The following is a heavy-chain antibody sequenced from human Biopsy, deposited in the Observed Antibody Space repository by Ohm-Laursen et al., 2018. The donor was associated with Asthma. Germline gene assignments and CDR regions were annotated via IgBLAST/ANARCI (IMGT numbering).Heavy chain of an antibody. CDR2: VIPIYGTT. V-gene: IGHV1-69*01. CDR3: ARGGYYGDRRHHNGLDV. J-gene: IGHJ6*02. Sequence: SSVQVSCTAHGDILTPFGIKWVRKAPGQGLEWMGGVIPIYGTTHTAQKFQGRVTITADESTSTAYMELTSLRKEDPAVYYGARGGYYGDRRHHNGLDVWGQGTTVTVSS. CDR1: GDILTPFG. D-gene: IGHD4-17*01.